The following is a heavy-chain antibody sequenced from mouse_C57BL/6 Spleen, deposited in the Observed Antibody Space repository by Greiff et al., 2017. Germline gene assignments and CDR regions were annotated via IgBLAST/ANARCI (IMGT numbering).Heavy chain of an antibody. CDR3: ARDRFPYGSSYGVYFDY. CDR1: GFTFSSYA. CDR2: ISDGGSYT. D-gene: IGHD1-1*01. Sequence: EVKLMESGGGLVKPGGSLKLSCAASGFTFSSYAMSWVRQTPEKRLEWVATISDGGSYTYYPDNVKGRFTISRDNAKNNLYLQMSHLKSEDTAMYYCARDRFPYGSSYGVYFDYWGQGTTLTVSS. V-gene: IGHV5-4*01. J-gene: IGHJ2*01.